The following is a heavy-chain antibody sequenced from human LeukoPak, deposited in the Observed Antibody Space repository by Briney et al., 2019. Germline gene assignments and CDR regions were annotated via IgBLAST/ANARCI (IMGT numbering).Heavy chain of an antibody. Sequence: GGSLRLSCAASGFTFSSYGMHWVRQAPGKGLEWVSGISGSGGSTYYADSVKGRFTISRDNSKNTLYLQMNSLRAEDTAVYYCAKAPGVYCSSTSCYLDYWGQGTLVTVSS. CDR3: AKAPGVYCSSTSCYLDY. CDR2: ISGSGGST. D-gene: IGHD2-2*01. V-gene: IGHV3-23*01. CDR1: GFTFSSYG. J-gene: IGHJ4*02.